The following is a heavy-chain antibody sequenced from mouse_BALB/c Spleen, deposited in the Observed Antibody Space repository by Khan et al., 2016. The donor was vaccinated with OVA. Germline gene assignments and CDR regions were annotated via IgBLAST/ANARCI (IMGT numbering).Heavy chain of an antibody. CDR3: TGGRAY. Sequence: EVQLQESGPGLVKPSQSLSLTCTVTGYSITSDYAWNWIRQSPGNKLEWMGIISYSGSISYTPSLKSRISITRDTTKNQFVLQLSSVTTEDTATYYCTGGRAYWGQGTLVTVSA. CDR1: GYSITSDYA. J-gene: IGHJ3*01. CDR2: ISYSGSI. D-gene: IGHD3-3*01. V-gene: IGHV3-2*02.